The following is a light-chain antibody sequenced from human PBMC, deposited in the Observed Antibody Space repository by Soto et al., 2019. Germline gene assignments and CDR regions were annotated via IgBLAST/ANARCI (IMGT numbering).Light chain of an antibody. V-gene: IGKV1-9*01. J-gene: IGKJ4*01. Sequence: DIQLTQSPSLLSASVGDRVTITCRASQDISSYLAWYQQKPGRAPELLIHGAHSLHSGVPSRFSGSGSGTEFSLTISSLQPEDFATYYCQQLNSYPLSFGGGTKVYIK. CDR2: GAH. CDR3: QQLNSYPLS. CDR1: QDISSY.